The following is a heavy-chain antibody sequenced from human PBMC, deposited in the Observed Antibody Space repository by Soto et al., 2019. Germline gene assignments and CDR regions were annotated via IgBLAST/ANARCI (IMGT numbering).Heavy chain of an antibody. CDR3: ARDYYRFNSGYGFSMDV. Sequence: GGALRLSCAASGFTFSSYAMHWVRQAPGKGLEWVAVISYDGSNKYYADSVKGRFTISRDNSKNTLCLQMNSLRAEDTAVYYCARDYYRFNSGYGFSMDVWGQGTTVTVS. J-gene: IGHJ6*02. CDR1: GFTFSSYA. CDR2: ISYDGSNK. D-gene: IGHD5-12*01. V-gene: IGHV3-30-3*01.